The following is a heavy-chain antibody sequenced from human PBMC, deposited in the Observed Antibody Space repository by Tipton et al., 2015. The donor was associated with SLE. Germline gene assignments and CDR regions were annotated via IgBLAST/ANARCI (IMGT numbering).Heavy chain of an antibody. D-gene: IGHD4-17*01. V-gene: IGHV1-2*02. CDR3: AGGDQDGYYSCLFDV. Sequence: QLVQSGAEVKKPGASVKVSCKASGYTLTAYYIHWVRQLPGQGLEWMGRINPKTAGTNYAQKFQGRVTMTWDTSISTAFMELSRVGSDDSAVYYGAGGDQDGYYSCLFDVWVPVTSVTVSS. J-gene: IGHJ6*02. CDR2: INPKTAGT. CDR1: GYTLTAYY.